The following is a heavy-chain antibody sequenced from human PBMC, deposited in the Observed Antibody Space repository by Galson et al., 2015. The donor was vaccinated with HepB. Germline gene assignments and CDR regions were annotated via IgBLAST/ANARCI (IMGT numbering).Heavy chain of an antibody. J-gene: IGHJ4*02. CDR1: GLTFSSQD. CDR3: AIGGWGAK. Sequence: SLRLSCAVSGLTFSSQDMSWVRQAPGKGLEWVSFIKTSGSYTNYADSVKGRFTISRDNSKNSLYLQMNSLRVEDTAIYYCAIGGWGAKWGQGTLVTVSS. D-gene: IGHD1-26*01. V-gene: IGHV3-23*01. CDR2: IKTSGSYT.